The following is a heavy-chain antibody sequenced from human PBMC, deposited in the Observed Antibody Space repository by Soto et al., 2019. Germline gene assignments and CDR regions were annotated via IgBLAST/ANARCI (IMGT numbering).Heavy chain of an antibody. CDR1: GASVSSGSHY. J-gene: IGHJ6*02. V-gene: IGHV4-61*01. D-gene: IGHD3-16*02. CDR3: ARALLLRLGELSVRRTDYGMDV. CDR2: IYYSGST. Sequence: SETLSLTCSVSGASVSSGSHYWSWIRQSPGKGLDWIGFIYYSGSTNYNPSLKSRVTISVDTSKNQFSLKLSSVTAADTAVYYCARALLLRLGELSVRRTDYGMDVWGQGTTVTVS.